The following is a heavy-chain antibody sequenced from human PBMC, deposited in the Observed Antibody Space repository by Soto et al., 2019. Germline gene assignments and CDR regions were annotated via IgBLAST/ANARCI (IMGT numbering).Heavy chain of an antibody. D-gene: IGHD3-16*01. J-gene: IGHJ4*02. CDR1: ASSVDRNRLP. CDR3: ARGDQGFDY. Sequence: SQPLKIPFPNTASSVDRNRLPRIRKEQRPSRGLEWLGRTYYRSKWFNNYALSVKSRITINPDTSKNQFSLQLNSVTPEDTAVYYCARGDQGFDYWGQGILVTVSS. CDR2: TYYRSKWFN. V-gene: IGHV6-1*01.